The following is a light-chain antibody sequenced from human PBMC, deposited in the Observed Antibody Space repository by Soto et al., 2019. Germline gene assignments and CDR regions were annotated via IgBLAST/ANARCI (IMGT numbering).Light chain of an antibody. J-gene: IGLJ1*01. Sequence: QSVLTQPPSASGTPGQRVTISCSGSTSNIGSHSVNWFQHLPGTAPKLLINTNNQRPSGVPDRCSVYKSGTSASLVISGLQSEDEADYYCATCDDILKGVFGTGTKVTVL. CDR2: TNN. CDR3: ATCDDILKGV. CDR1: TSNIGSHS. V-gene: IGLV1-44*01.